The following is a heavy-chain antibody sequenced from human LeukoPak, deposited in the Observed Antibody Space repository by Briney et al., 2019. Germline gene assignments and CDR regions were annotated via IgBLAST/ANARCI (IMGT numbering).Heavy chain of an antibody. CDR1: GGSISSYY. CDR3: ARGRMTYYDILTGYTFDY. CDR2: IYTSGST. Sequence: ETLSLTCTVSGGSISSYYWSWIRQPAGKGLEWIGRIYTSGSTNYNPSLKSRVTISVDTSKNQFSLKLSSVTAADTAVYYCARGRMTYYDILTGYTFDYWGQGTLVTVSS. D-gene: IGHD3-9*01. V-gene: IGHV4-4*07. J-gene: IGHJ4*02.